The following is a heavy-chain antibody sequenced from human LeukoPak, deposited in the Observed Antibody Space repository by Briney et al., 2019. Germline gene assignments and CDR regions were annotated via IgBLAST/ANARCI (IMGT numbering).Heavy chain of an antibody. Sequence: SETLSLTCTVSGGSISSGGYYWSWTRQHPGKGLEWIGYIYYSGSTYYNPSLKSRVTISVDTSKNQFSLKLSSVTAADTAVYYCARGGQWLSYVAFDIWGQGTMVTVSS. CDR1: GGSISSGGYY. D-gene: IGHD3-22*01. CDR2: IYYSGST. J-gene: IGHJ3*02. CDR3: ARGGQWLSYVAFDI. V-gene: IGHV4-31*03.